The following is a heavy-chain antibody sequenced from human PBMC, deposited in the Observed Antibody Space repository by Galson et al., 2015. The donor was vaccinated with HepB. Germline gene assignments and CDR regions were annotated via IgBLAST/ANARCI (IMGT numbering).Heavy chain of an antibody. Sequence: SLRLSCAASGFTFSSYSVNWVRQAPGKGLEWASCISNSGYIYYADSMKGRLIISRDNAKNSVFLQMNSLRVEDTAMYYCAREGPGAMDWGQGTLVTVSS. CDR3: AREGPGAMD. CDR2: ISNSGYI. CDR1: GFTFSSYS. V-gene: IGHV3-21*01. D-gene: IGHD2-2*01. J-gene: IGHJ4*02.